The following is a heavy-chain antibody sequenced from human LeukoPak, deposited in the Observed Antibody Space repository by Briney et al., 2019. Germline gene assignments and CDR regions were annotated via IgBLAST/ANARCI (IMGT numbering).Heavy chain of an antibody. CDR3: ARKPYYYYYMDV. CDR2: ISSGSSYI. CDR1: GFTFSSYS. J-gene: IGHJ6*03. V-gene: IGHV3-21*01. Sequence: PGGSLRLSCAASGFTFSSYSMNWVRQAPGKGLEWVSSISSGSSYIYYADSVKGRFTISRDNAKNSLYLQMNSLRAEDTAVYYCARKPYYYYYMDVWGKGTTVTVSS.